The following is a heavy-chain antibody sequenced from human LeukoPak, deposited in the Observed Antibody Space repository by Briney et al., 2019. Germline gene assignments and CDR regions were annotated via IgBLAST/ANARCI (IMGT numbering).Heavy chain of an antibody. CDR3: ARSRSVDY. V-gene: IGHV3-7*01. Sequence: PGGSLRLSCVVSGFTYRRYWMRWVRQAPGKGLEWVANINQDGSEKYYVDSVKGRFTISRDNVKDSLYLQMNRLRADDTAVYYCARSRSVDYWGQGTLVTVSS. CDR2: INQDGSEK. CDR1: GFTYRRYW. J-gene: IGHJ4*02.